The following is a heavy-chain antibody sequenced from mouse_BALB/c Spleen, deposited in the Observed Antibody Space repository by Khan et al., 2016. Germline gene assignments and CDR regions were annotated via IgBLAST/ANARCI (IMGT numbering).Heavy chain of an antibody. CDR2: ISSVSSAI. CDR3: ARHYGNYERGWFAY. CDR1: GFTFSSFG. Sequence: EVELVESGGGLVQPGGSRKLSCAASGFTFSSFGMHWVRQAPEKGLEWVAYISSVSSAIYYEDTVKGRFTISRDNPKNTLFLQMTSLRSEDTAMYYCARHYGNYERGWFAYWGQGTLVTVSA. D-gene: IGHD2-1*01. J-gene: IGHJ3*01. V-gene: IGHV5-17*02.